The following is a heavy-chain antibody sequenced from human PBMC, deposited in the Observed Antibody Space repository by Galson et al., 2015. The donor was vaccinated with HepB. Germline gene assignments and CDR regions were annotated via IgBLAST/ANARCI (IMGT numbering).Heavy chain of an antibody. J-gene: IGHJ5*02. CDR2: IIPIFGIA. Sequence: SVKVSCKASGGTFSSYAISWVRQAPGQGLEWMGGIIPIFGIANYAQKFQGRVTITADESTSTACMELSSLRSEDTAVYYCARDLSQQLAIPRGGWFDPWGQGTLVTVSS. CDR3: ARDLSQQLAIPRGGWFDP. CDR1: GGTFSSYA. D-gene: IGHD6-13*01. V-gene: IGHV1-69*13.